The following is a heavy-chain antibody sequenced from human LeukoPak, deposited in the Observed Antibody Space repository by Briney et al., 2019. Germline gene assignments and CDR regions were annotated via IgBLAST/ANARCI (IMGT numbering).Heavy chain of an antibody. CDR3: ARVEATTARSYYYYYMDV. J-gene: IGHJ6*03. V-gene: IGHV3-21*06. Sequence: GGSLRLSCSASGFSFTSYAMNWVRQAPGKGLEWVSSITTGSSYIYYADSVRGRFSVSRDNAQNSLYLEMNSLRAEDTAVYCCARVEATTARSYYYYYMDVWGKGTTVTVSS. CDR1: GFSFTSYA. CDR2: ITTGSSYI. D-gene: IGHD1-1*01.